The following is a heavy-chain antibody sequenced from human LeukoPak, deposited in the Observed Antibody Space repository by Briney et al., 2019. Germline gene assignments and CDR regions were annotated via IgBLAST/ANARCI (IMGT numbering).Heavy chain of an antibody. CDR2: ISGSGDST. CDR1: GFTFGTYA. J-gene: IGHJ5*02. CDR3: AKDSGYPNWFDP. D-gene: IGHD3-22*01. V-gene: IGHV3-23*01. Sequence: PGGSLRLSCAASGFTFGTYAMSWVRQAPGMGLEWVSAISGSGDSTYYADSVKGRFTISRDNSKNTLYLQMNSLRAEDTAVYYCAKDSGYPNWFDPWGQGTLVTVSS.